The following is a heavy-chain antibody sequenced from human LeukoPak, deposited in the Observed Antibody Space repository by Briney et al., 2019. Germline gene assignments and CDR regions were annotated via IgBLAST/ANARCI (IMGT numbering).Heavy chain of an antibody. CDR2: IIPIFGTA. V-gene: IGHV1-69*05. CDR1: GGTFSSYA. D-gene: IGHD3-22*01. J-gene: IGHJ4*02. CDR3: AREAMIDHLIDY. Sequence: SVKVSCKASGGTFSSYAISWVRQAPGQGLEWMGGIIPIFGTANYAQKFQGRVTMTTDTSTSTAYMELRSLRSDDTAVYYCAREAMIDHLIDYWGQGTLVTVSS.